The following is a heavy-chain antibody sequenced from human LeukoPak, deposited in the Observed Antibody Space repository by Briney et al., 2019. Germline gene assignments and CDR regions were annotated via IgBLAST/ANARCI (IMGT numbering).Heavy chain of an antibody. J-gene: IGHJ4*02. V-gene: IGHV4-34*01. CDR2: INHSGNT. Sequence: SETLSLTCAVYGGSFSLYYWTWIRQSPGKGLEWIGEINHSGNTNYNPSLKSRVTISVDTSKNQFSLKLSSVTAADTAVYYCARVSGYDWESFYDYWGQGTLVTVSS. CDR1: GGSFSLYY. D-gene: IGHD5-12*01. CDR3: ARVSGYDWESFYDY.